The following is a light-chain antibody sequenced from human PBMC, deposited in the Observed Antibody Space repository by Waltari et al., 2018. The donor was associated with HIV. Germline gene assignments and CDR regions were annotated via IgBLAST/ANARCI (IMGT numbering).Light chain of an antibody. Sequence: QSALTQPASVSGSPRQSITISCTGTTSDVGGYQYVSWYQQHPGKAPKLMIYEVTNRPSGVSFRFSGSKSGNTASLTISGLQAEDEADYFCTSYTSRNTRVFGTGTKVTVL. J-gene: IGLJ1*01. V-gene: IGLV2-14*01. CDR1: TSDVGGYQY. CDR3: TSYTSRNTRV. CDR2: EVT.